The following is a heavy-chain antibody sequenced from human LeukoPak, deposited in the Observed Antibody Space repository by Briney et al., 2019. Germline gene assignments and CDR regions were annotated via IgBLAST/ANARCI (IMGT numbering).Heavy chain of an antibody. CDR1: GFAFHNYA. J-gene: IGHJ6*02. D-gene: IGHD4-23*01. CDR2: INWNSDTK. Sequence: GRSLRLSCVGSGFAFHNYAMHWVRRPPGKGLEWVSAINWNSDTKAYADSVKGRFTISRDRARNSLYLQMDSLRTEDTALYYCAKDTGGNGAYFYAMDVWGQGTSVTVSS. CDR3: AKDTGGNGAYFYAMDV. V-gene: IGHV3-9*01.